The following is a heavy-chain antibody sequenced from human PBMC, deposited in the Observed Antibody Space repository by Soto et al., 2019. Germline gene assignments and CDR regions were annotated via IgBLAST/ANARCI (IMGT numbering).Heavy chain of an antibody. CDR2: IYYSGST. D-gene: IGHD3-22*01. J-gene: IGHJ4*02. CDR3: ARGDDSSGYYFDY. Sequence: SETLSLTCTVSGGAISSYYWSWIRQPPGKGLEWIGYIYYSGSTNYNPSLKSRVTISVDASKNQFSLKLSSVTAADTAVYYCARGDDSSGYYFDYWGQGTLVTVSS. V-gene: IGHV4-59*01. CDR1: GGAISSYY.